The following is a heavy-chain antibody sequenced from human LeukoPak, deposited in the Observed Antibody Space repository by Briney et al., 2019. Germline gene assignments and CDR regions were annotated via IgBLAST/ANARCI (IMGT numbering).Heavy chain of an antibody. D-gene: IGHD7-27*01. CDR2: TYYRSKWNY. CDR1: GDSVSSKSAA. V-gene: IGHV6-1*01. Sequence: PSQTLSLTCAISGDSVSSKSAAWNWIRKSPSRGLEWLGRTYYRSKWNYEYAASVKSRITIRPDTSKNQFSLQLNSVTPEDTAVYYCARDPVWGSAWGQGTLVTVSS. J-gene: IGHJ5*02. CDR3: ARDPVWGSA.